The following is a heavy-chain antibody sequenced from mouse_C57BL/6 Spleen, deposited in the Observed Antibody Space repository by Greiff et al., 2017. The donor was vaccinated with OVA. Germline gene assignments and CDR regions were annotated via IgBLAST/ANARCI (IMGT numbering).Heavy chain of an antibody. Sequence: QVQLQQSGAELVRPGASVTLSCKASGYTFTDYEMHWVKQTPVHGLEWIGAIDPETGGTAYNQKFKGKAILTADKSSSTAYMELRSLTSEDSAVYYCTRRGLGSSYYFDYWGQGTTLTVSS. CDR1: GYTFTDYE. D-gene: IGHD1-1*01. V-gene: IGHV1-15*01. CDR2: IDPETGGT. J-gene: IGHJ2*01. CDR3: TRRGLGSSYYFDY.